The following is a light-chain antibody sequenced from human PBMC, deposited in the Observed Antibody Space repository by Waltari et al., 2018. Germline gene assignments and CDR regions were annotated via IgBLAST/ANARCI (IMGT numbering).Light chain of an antibody. CDR1: SSDIGGLNY. J-gene: IGLJ2*01. V-gene: IGLV2-14*03. CDR2: DVA. CDR3: MSYTYTSNVV. Sequence: QSALTQPASVSGSPGRSITISCTGTSSDIGGLNYVSWFQQRPGTVPKLMIFDVANRPSGLSDLSSVPKSGNTASLTISWLQAEDEADYGCMSYTYTSNVVFGGGTKLTVL.